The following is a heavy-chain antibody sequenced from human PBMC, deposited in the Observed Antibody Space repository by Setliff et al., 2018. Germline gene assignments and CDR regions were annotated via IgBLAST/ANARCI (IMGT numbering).Heavy chain of an antibody. V-gene: IGHV4-61*05. CDR3: ARGLEGEDYFYYMDV. J-gene: IGHJ6*03. CDR1: GDPMSSRRYY. D-gene: IGHD2-21*01. CDR2: RNDNGER. Sequence: SETLSLTCTVSGDPMSSRRYYWSWFRQAPGKGLEWIGYRNDNGERDYNPTLGSRVTMSVDKPKNTFSLKLTSVTAADTAVYYCARGLEGEDYFYYMDVWGKGNTVTVSS.